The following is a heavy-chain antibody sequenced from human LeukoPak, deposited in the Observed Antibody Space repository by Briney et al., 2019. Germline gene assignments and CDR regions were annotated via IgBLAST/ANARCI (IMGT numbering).Heavy chain of an antibody. D-gene: IGHD6-19*01. J-gene: IGHJ4*02. Sequence: GGSLRLSCTASGFSFSNHYMRWIRQAPGKGLEWVANINEDGSNKWHLGSVKGRFTVSRDNARNSLYLQMNSLRVEDTAVYYCTRVIVAVPGYFDYFDFWGQGVLVAVSS. CDR3: TRVIVAVPGYFDYFDF. CDR2: INEDGSNK. V-gene: IGHV3-7*01. CDR1: GFSFSNHY.